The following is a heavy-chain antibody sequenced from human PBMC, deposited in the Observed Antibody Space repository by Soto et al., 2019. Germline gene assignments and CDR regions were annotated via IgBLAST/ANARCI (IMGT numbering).Heavy chain of an antibody. J-gene: IGHJ6*03. CDR1: GGSISSYY. CDR2: IYYSGST. Sequence: SETLSLTCPVSGGSISSYYWSWIRQPPGKGLEWIGYIYYSGSTNYNPSLKSRVTISVDTSKNQFSLKLSSVTAADTAVYYCARVRDSSSWTHYYYYYMDVWGKGTTVPVSS. CDR3: ARVRDSSSWTHYYYYYMDV. V-gene: IGHV4-59*01. D-gene: IGHD6-13*01.